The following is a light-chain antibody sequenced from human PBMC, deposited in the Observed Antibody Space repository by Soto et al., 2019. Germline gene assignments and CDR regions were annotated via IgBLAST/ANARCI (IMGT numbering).Light chain of an antibody. J-gene: IGKJ5*01. CDR2: DAS. CDR3: QQRSNWPT. Sequence: EIVLTQSPATLSLSPGERATLSCRASQSIGLAIAWYQHKPGQAPRLLIFDASQRATGIPARFRGSGSGTDFTLSISSLEPEDFAVYYCQQRSNWPTFGQGTRLEIK. CDR1: QSIGLA. V-gene: IGKV3-11*01.